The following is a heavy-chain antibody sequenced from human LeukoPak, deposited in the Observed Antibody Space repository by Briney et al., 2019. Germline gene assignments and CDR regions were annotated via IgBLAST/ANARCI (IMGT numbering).Heavy chain of an antibody. CDR1: GFTVSGNY. Sequence: GGSLRLSCAASGFTVSGNYMSWVRQAPGKGLEWVGRIRSKANSYATAYAASVKGRFTISRDDSKNTAYLQMNSLKTEDTAVYYCARDTYWNYAGYYYMDVWGKGTTVTVSS. D-gene: IGHD1-7*01. V-gene: IGHV3-73*01. CDR2: IRSKANSYAT. J-gene: IGHJ6*03. CDR3: ARDTYWNYAGYYYMDV.